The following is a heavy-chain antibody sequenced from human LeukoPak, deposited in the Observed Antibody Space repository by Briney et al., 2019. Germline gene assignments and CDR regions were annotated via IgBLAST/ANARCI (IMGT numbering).Heavy chain of an antibody. D-gene: IGHD2-2*02. V-gene: IGHV4-59*08. Sequence: SETLSLTCTVSGGSISSYYWSWIRQPPGKGLEWIGYIYYSGSTNYNPSLKSRVTISVDTSKNQFSLKLSSVTAADTAVYYCANYCSSTSCHTRRAFDIWGQGTMVTVSS. CDR3: ANYCSSTSCHTRRAFDI. CDR1: GGSISSYY. CDR2: IYYSGST. J-gene: IGHJ3*02.